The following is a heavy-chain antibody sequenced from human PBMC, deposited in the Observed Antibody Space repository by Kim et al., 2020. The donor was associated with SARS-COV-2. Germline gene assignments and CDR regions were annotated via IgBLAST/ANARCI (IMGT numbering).Heavy chain of an antibody. Sequence: GGSLRLSCAASGFTFSSYGMHWVRQAPGKGLEWVAVIWYDGSNKYYADSVKGRFTISRDNSKNTLYLQMNSLRAEDTAVYYCARRSIRWIQLWGREEETDPEAFDIWGQGTMVTVSS. V-gene: IGHV3-33*01. D-gene: IGHD5-18*01. J-gene: IGHJ3*02. CDR1: GFTFSSYG. CDR3: ARRSIRWIQLWGREEETDPEAFDI. CDR2: IWYDGSNK.